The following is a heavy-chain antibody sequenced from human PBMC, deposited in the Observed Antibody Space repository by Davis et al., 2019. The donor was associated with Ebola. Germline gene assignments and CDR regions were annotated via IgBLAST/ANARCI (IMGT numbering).Heavy chain of an antibody. J-gene: IGHJ4*02. CDR2: IYYSGST. D-gene: IGHD3-10*02. V-gene: IGHV4-31*02. CDR3: ARVPGAAMLGFDY. Sequence: YWSWIRQPPGKGLEWIGYIYYSGSTYYNPSLKSRVTISVDTSKNQFSLRLSSVTAADTAVYYCARVPGAAMLGFDYWGQGTLVTVSS. CDR1: Y.